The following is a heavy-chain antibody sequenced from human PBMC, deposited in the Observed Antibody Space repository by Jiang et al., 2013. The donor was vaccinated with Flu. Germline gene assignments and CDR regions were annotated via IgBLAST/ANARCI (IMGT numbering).Heavy chain of an antibody. D-gene: IGHD3-3*01. V-gene: IGHV1-8*01. CDR3: ARGKGYYDFWSGYYTAYYFDY. CDR2: MNPNSGNT. J-gene: IGHJ4*02. CDR1: YTFTSYD. Sequence: YTFTSYDINWVRQATGQGLEWMGWMNPNSGNTGYAQKFQGRVTMTRNTSISTAYMELSSLRSEDTAVYYCARGKGYYDFWSGYYTAYYFDYWGQGTLVTVSS.